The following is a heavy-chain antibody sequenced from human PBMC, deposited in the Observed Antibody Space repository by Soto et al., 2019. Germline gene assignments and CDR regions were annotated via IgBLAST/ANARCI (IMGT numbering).Heavy chain of an antibody. Sequence: ASVKVSCKASGYTLTDHYIHWVRQAPGQGLEWMGWNNPKSGDTKYAQNFQDRVTMTRDTSINTAYMELTRLRSDDTAVYYCARGGGRFNTDYWGQGTQVTVSS. CDR1: GYTLTDHY. V-gene: IGHV1-2*02. J-gene: IGHJ4*02. CDR3: ARGGGRFNTDY. CDR2: NNPKSGDT. D-gene: IGHD1-26*01.